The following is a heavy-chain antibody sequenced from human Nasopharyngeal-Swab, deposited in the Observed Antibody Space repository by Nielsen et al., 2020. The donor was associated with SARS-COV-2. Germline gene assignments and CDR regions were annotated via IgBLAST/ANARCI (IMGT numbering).Heavy chain of an antibody. CDR1: GGTFSSYA. CDR2: IIPILGIA. J-gene: IGHJ4*02. CDR3: ARDSGCSSTSCYIPFDY. V-gene: IGHV1-69*10. Sequence: SVKVSCKASGGTFSSYAISRVRQAPGQGLEWMGGIIPILGIANYAQKFQGRVTITADKSTSTAYMELSSLRSEDTAVYYCARDSGCSSTSCYIPFDYWGQGTLVTVSS. D-gene: IGHD2-2*02.